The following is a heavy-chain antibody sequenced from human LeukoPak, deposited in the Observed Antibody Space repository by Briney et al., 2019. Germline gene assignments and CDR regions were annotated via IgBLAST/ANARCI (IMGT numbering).Heavy chain of an antibody. Sequence: GGSLRLSCAASGFAFSSYEMNWVRQAPGKGLEWVANIKQDGSEKYYVDSVKGRFTISRDNAKNSLYLQMNSLRAEDTAVYYCARDQVHTYCGGDCYSSRFDYWGQGTLVTVSS. D-gene: IGHD2-21*02. J-gene: IGHJ4*02. CDR1: GFAFSSYE. V-gene: IGHV3-7*01. CDR3: ARDQVHTYCGGDCYSSRFDY. CDR2: IKQDGSEK.